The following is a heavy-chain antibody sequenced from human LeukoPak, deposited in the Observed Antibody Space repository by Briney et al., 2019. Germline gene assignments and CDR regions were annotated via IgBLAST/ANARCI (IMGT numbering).Heavy chain of an antibody. CDR3: ARGYIDSSGYSPRSSFDN. J-gene: IGHJ4*02. D-gene: IGHD3-22*01. V-gene: IGHV3-30*04. CDR2: ISYDGSNK. Sequence: GRSLRLSCAASGFTFSSYAMHWVRQAPGKGLEWVAVISYDGSNKYYADSVKGRFTISRDNAKNSLFLQMNSLRAEDTAVYYCARGYIDSSGYSPRSSFDNWGQGTLVTVSS. CDR1: GFTFSSYA.